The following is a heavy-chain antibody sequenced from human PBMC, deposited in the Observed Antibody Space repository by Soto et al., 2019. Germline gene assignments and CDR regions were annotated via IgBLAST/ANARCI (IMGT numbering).Heavy chain of an antibody. CDR1: GFTFSSYD. CDR3: ARGTYTAGWFDP. V-gene: IGHV3-13*01. J-gene: IGHJ5*02. D-gene: IGHD4-4*01. Sequence: GGSLSLSCAASGFTFSSYDMHWVRQATGKGLEWVSAIGTAGDTYYPGSVKGRFTISRENAKNSLYLQMNSLRAGDTAVYYCARGTYTAGWFDPWGQGTLVTVSS. CDR2: IGTAGDT.